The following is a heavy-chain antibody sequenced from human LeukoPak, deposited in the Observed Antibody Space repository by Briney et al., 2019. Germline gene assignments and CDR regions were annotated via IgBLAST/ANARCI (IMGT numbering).Heavy chain of an antibody. CDR1: GGSISSYY. Sequence: SETLSLTCTVSGGSISSYYWSWIRQPPGKGLEWIGSIYYSGSTYYNPSLKSRVTISVDTSKNQFSLKLSSVTAADTAVYYCASPGTYYYDSSSPFDYWGQGTLVTVSS. V-gene: IGHV4-59*05. CDR2: IYYSGST. CDR3: ASPGTYYYDSSSPFDY. D-gene: IGHD3-22*01. J-gene: IGHJ4*02.